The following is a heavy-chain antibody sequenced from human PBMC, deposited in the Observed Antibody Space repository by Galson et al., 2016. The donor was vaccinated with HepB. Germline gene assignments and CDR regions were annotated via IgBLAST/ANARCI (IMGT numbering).Heavy chain of an antibody. D-gene: IGHD6-19*01. V-gene: IGHV4-4*02. J-gene: IGHJ4*02. CDR3: AREVAVAGHLDY. CDR2: IYHSCST. Sequence: SETLSLTCAVSGGSLSSRDWLSCFRQRPGEGPQWIGDIYHSCSTNHNPSLKSRVTISVDKSKNQFSLKLSSVTAADTAVYYCAREVAVAGHLDYWGQGTLVTVSS. CDR1: GGSLSSRDW.